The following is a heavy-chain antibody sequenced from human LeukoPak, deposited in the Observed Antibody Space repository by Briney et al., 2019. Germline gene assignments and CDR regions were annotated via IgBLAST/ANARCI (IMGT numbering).Heavy chain of an antibody. CDR1: GFSFSDFY. V-gene: IGHV3-11*01. CDR2: IGTGSNPI. Sequence: PGGSLRLSCAASGFSFSDFYMSWIRQAPGMGLEWISYIGTGSNPIYYADSVKGRFTISRDDAKNSLYLQMNSLRDEDTAVYFCAREARGSGRDFDYWGQGILVTVSS. J-gene: IGHJ4*02. CDR3: AREARGSGRDFDY. D-gene: IGHD1-26*01.